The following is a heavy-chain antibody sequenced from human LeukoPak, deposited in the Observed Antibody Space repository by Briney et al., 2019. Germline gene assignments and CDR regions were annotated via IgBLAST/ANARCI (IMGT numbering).Heavy chain of an antibody. CDR3: ARDPLQLNYFDY. CDR1: GGSISSYY. CDR2: IYYSGST. V-gene: IGHV4-59*01. J-gene: IGHJ4*02. Sequence: SETLSLTCTVSGGSISSYYWSWIRQPPGKGLEWIGYIYYSGSTNYNPSLKSRVTISVDTSKNQFSLKLSSVTAADTAVYYCARDPLQLNYFDYWGQGTLVTVSS. D-gene: IGHD5-18*01.